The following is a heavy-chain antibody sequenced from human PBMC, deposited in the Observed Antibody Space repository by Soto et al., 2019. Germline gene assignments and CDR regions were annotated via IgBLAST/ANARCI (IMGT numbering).Heavy chain of an antibody. CDR2: TYYRSKWYN. J-gene: IGHJ5*01. CDR1: GDSVSSNSAA. V-gene: IGHV6-1*01. D-gene: IGHD2-8*01. Sequence: SQTLSLTCAISGDSVSSNSAAWNWIRHSPSRGLEWLGRTYYRSKWYNDYAVSVKGRITINPDTSNNHLSLQLDSVTPDDTAVYYCARLIGDSWLDSWGQGTLVTVSS. CDR3: ARLIGDSWLDS.